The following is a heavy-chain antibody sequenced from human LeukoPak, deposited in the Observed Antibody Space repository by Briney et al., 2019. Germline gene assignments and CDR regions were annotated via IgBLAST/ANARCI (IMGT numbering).Heavy chain of an antibody. CDR2: TSSSDAGT. CDR1: GFTFSSYG. CDR3: AKAPVTSCRGAYCYPFDS. D-gene: IGHD2-21*01. Sequence: GGSLRLSCAASGFTFSSYGMTWVRQAPGKGLEWVAATSSSDAGTYHADSVRGRFTISRDNSKNTLYLQMNSLRAEDAAVYFCAKAPVTSCRGAYCYPFDSWGQGTLVTVSS. J-gene: IGHJ4*02. V-gene: IGHV3-23*01.